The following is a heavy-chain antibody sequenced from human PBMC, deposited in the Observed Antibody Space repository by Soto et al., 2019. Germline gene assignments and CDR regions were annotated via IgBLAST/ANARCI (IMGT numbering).Heavy chain of an antibody. CDR1: GGSISSGGYY. V-gene: IGHV4-31*03. D-gene: IGHD3-3*01. J-gene: IGHJ4*02. CDR2: IYYSGST. CDR3: ARVRDRYDFWSGYLDY. Sequence: SETLSLTCTVSGGSISSGGYYWSWIRQHPGKGLEWIGYIYYSGSTYYNPSLKSRVTISVDTSKNQFSLKLSSVTAADTAVYYCARVRDRYDFWSGYLDYWGQGTLVTVSS.